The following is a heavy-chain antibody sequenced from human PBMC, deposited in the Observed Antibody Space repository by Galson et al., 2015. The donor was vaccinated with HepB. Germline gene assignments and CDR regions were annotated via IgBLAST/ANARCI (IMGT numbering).Heavy chain of an antibody. Sequence: SLRLSCAASGFTFSNAWMSWVRQAPGKGLEWVGRIKSKTDGGTTDYAAPVKGRFTISRDDSKNTLYLQMNSLKTEDTAVYYCTTDLHYGDYVFLMGPFDYWGQGTLVTVSS. CDR1: GFTFSNAW. D-gene: IGHD4-17*01. J-gene: IGHJ4*02. CDR2: IKSKTDGGTT. CDR3: TTDLHYGDYVFLMGPFDY. V-gene: IGHV3-15*01.